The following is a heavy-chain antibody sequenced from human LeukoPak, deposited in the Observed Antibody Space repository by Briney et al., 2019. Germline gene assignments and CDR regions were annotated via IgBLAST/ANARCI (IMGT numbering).Heavy chain of an antibody. CDR1: GGSISSYY. CDR2: IYYSGST. V-gene: IGHV4-59*08. D-gene: IGHD3-10*01. J-gene: IGHJ4*02. Sequence: SETLSLTCTVSGGSISSYYWSWIRQPPGKGLEWIGYIYYSGSTNYNPSLKSRVTISVDTSKNQFSLKLSSVTAADTAVYYCARQNDAGDYYFDYRGQGTLVTVSS. CDR3: ARQNDAGDYYFDY.